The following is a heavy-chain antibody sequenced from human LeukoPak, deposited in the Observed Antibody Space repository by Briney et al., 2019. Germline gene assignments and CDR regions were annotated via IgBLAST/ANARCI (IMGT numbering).Heavy chain of an antibody. D-gene: IGHD6-6*01. CDR1: GGTFSSYA. V-gene: IGHV1-69*13. CDR3: ARVKIAARPHYYYYYGMDV. J-gene: IGHJ6*02. CDR2: IIPIFGTA. Sequence: GASVKVSCKASGGTFSSYAISWVRQAPGQGLEWMGGIIPIFGTANYAQKFQGRVTITADESTSTAYMELSSLRSEDTAVYYCARVKIAARPHYYYYYGMDVWGQGTTVTVSS.